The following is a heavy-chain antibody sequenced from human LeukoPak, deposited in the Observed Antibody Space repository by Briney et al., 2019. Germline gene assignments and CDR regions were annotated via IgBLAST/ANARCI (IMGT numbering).Heavy chain of an antibody. CDR3: AKDTIFGVVIIPHGMDV. CDR2: ISGSGGST. CDR1: GFTFSSCA. J-gene: IGHJ6*02. Sequence: GGSLRLSCEASGFTFSSCAMSWVRQAPGKGLEWVSAISGSGGSTYYADSVKGRFTISRDNSKNTLYLQMNSLRAEDTAVYYCAKDTIFGVVIIPHGMDVWGQGTTVTVSS. V-gene: IGHV3-23*01. D-gene: IGHD3-3*01.